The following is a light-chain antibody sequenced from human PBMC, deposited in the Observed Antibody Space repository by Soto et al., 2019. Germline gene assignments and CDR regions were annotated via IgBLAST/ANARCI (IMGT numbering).Light chain of an antibody. Sequence: DIQMTQSPSSLSASVGDRVTISCRASPSISIYLHWYQHKAGKAPKLLIYTASRLQSGVPSRFSGSGSGTDFTLTISSLQPEDYASYYCQQSYSTPFTFGQGTRLEIK. V-gene: IGKV1-39*01. CDR3: QQSYSTPFT. CDR1: PSISIY. CDR2: TAS. J-gene: IGKJ5*01.